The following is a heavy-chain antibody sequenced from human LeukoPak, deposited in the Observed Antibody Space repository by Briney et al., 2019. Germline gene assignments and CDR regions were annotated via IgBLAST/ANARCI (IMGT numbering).Heavy chain of an antibody. CDR2: IYHSGST. CDR1: GGSISSGGYS. V-gene: IGHV4-30-2*01. Sequence: SETLSLTCAVSGGSISSGGYSWSWIRQPPGKGLEWIGYIYHSGSTYYNPSLKSRVTISVDRSKNQFFLKLTSVTAADTAVYYCARVGYSSSWYPDAFDIWGQGTMVTVS. D-gene: IGHD6-13*01. CDR3: ARVGYSSSWYPDAFDI. J-gene: IGHJ3*02.